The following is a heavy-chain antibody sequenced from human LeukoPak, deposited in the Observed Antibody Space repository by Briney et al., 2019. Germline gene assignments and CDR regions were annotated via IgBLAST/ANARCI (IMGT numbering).Heavy chain of an antibody. CDR2: IYHSGST. V-gene: IGHV4-38-2*01. Sequence: SETLSLTCAVSGYSIGSGYYWGWIRQPPGKGLEWIGSIYHSGSTYYNPSHKSRVTISVDTSKNQFSLKLSSVTAADTAVYYCARQGGSYYGNYYFDYWGQGTLVTVSS. J-gene: IGHJ4*02. CDR1: GYSIGSGYY. CDR3: ARQGGSYYGNYYFDY. D-gene: IGHD1-26*01.